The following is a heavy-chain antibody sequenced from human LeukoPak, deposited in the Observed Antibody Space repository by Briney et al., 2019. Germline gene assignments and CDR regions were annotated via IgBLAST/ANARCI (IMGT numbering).Heavy chain of an antibody. Sequence: SGPTLVNPTQTLTLTCTFSGFSLSTSGMCVSWIRQPPGKSLEWLARIDWDDDKYYSTSLKTRLTISKDTSKNQVVLTMTNMDPVDTATYYCARIEVGATGENFDYWGQGTLVTVSS. J-gene: IGHJ4*02. CDR2: IDWDDDK. CDR3: ARIEVGATGENFDY. V-gene: IGHV2-70*11. D-gene: IGHD1-26*01. CDR1: GFSLSTSGMC.